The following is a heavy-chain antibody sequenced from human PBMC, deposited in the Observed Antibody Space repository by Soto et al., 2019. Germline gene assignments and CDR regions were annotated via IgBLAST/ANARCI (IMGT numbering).Heavy chain of an antibody. CDR2: ISASGVTT. CDR3: AKGGSQGFGSGTYQDYSDY. CDR1: GFTFSSYA. D-gene: IGHD3-10*01. J-gene: IGHJ4*02. Sequence: GGSLRLSFASSGFTFSSYALSWVRQAPGKVLEWVSVISASGVTTYYADSVKGRFTISRDNSKNTLYLQMNSLRAEDTALYYFAKGGSQGFGSGTYQDYSDYWGQGTLVTVSS. V-gene: IGHV3-23*01.